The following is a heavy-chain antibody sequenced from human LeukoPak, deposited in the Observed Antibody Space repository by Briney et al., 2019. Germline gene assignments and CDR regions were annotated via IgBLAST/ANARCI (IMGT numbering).Heavy chain of an antibody. CDR2: FDPEDGET. J-gene: IGHJ4*02. V-gene: IGHV1-24*01. CDR3: ATGAVAGHFDY. CDR1: GYTLRNSG. D-gene: IGHD6-19*01. Sequence: ASVNVSCKTSGYTLRNSGMNWVRQAPGKGLEWMGGFDPEDGETIYAQKFQGRVTMTEDTSTDTAYMELSSLRSEDTAVYYCATGAVAGHFDYWGQGTLVTVSS.